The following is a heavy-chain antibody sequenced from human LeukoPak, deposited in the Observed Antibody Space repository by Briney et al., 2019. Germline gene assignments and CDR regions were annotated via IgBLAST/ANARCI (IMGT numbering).Heavy chain of an antibody. D-gene: IGHD2-15*01. J-gene: IGHJ4*02. V-gene: IGHV3-33*01. Sequence: SGGSLRLSCAASGFTFSSYGMHWVRQAPGKGLEWVAVIWYDGSNKYYADSVKGRFTISRDNSKNTLYLQMNSLRAEDTAVYYCARGGGLQRRYFEYWGQGTLLTVSS. CDR2: IWYDGSNK. CDR3: ARGGGLQRRYFEY. CDR1: GFTFSSYG.